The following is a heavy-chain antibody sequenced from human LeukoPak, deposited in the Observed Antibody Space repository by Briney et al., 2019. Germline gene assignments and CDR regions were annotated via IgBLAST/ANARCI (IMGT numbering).Heavy chain of an antibody. CDR2: ISGNGDTT. J-gene: IGHJ5*02. CDR1: GFTFSNYA. Sequence: HSGGSLRLSCAASGFTFSNYAMNWVRQSPGKGLEWVSGISGNGDTTYYADSVKGRFTISRDNSKNTLYLQMNSLRAEDTAVYYCASGGDWFDPWGQGTLVTVSS. V-gene: IGHV3-23*01. D-gene: IGHD3-10*01. CDR3: ASGGDWFDP.